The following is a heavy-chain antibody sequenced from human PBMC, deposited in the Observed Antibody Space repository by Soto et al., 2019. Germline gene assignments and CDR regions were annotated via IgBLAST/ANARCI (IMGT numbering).Heavy chain of an antibody. Sequence: QVQLVESGGGVVRPGRSLRLTCAASGFTFRNYGMHWVRQAPGKGLEWVAVISHDGSDKYYADSMKGRFIISRDKSENTLFLNMNSLKPEDTAVYYCAKENQHLVHDYWGQGTLVTVSS. D-gene: IGHD6-13*01. V-gene: IGHV3-30*18. CDR3: AKENQHLVHDY. CDR2: ISHDGSDK. J-gene: IGHJ4*02. CDR1: GFTFRNYG.